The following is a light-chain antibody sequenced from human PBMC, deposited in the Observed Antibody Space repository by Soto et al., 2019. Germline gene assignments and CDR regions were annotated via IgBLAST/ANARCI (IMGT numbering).Light chain of an antibody. V-gene: IGKV3-15*01. CDR3: QQYNNWPPWT. CDR1: QSVSSN. Sequence: EIVMTQSPATLSVSPGERATLSCRASQSVSSNLAWYQQKPGQAPRLLIYGASTRATGIPARFSGSGSETEFTLTISSPQSEDFAVYYCQQYNNWPPWTFGQGTKV. J-gene: IGKJ1*01. CDR2: GAS.